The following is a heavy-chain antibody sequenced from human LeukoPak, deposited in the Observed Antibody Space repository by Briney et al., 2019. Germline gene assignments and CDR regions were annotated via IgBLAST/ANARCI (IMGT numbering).Heavy chain of an antibody. CDR1: GFTFDDYG. CDR2: INWDGGST. V-gene: IGHV3-20*01. J-gene: IGHJ4*02. D-gene: IGHD3-10*01. CDR3: AREVSMVRGDKYYFDY. Sequence: PGGSLRLSCAASGFTFDDYGMSWVRQAPGKGLEWVSGINWDGGSTGYADSVKGRFTISRDNAKNSLYLQMNSLRAEDTALYHCAREVSMVRGDKYYFDYWGQGTLVTVSS.